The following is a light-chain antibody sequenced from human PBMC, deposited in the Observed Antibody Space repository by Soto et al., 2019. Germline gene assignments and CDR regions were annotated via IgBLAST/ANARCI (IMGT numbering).Light chain of an antibody. CDR1: SSDVGSYNL. J-gene: IGLJ1*01. V-gene: IGLV2-23*01. Sequence: QSVLTQPASVSGSPGQSITISCTGTSSDVGSYNLVSWYQQHPGKAPKLMIYEGSKRPSGVSNRFSGSKSGNTASLTFSGLQAEDEADYYCCSYAGSSTSPYVFGTGTKLTVL. CDR3: CSYAGSSTSPYV. CDR2: EGS.